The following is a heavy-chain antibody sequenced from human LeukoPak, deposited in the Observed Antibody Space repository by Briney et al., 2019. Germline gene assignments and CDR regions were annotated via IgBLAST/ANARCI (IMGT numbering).Heavy chain of an antibody. Sequence: HSGGSLRLSCAASGFTFSSYWMHWVRQAPGKGLVWVSRINSDGSSTSYADSVKGRFTISRDNAKNTLYLQMNSLRAEDTAVYYCARLDVQAAAGTYFDYWGQGTLVTVSS. CDR2: INSDGSST. D-gene: IGHD6-13*01. V-gene: IGHV3-74*01. J-gene: IGHJ4*02. CDR1: GFTFSSYW. CDR3: ARLDVQAAAGTYFDY.